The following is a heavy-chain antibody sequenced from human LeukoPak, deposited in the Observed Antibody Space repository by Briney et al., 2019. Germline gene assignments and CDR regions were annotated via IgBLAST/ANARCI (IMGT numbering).Heavy chain of an antibody. CDR2: IYYSGST. V-gene: IGHV4-59*01. Sequence: SETLSLTCTVSGGSINNYYWSWIRQPPGKGLEWIGYIYYSGSTNYNPSLKSRVTISVDTSKNQISLKLSSVTAADTAVYYCARGLRFLEWFPDAFDIWGQGTMVTVSS. D-gene: IGHD3-3*01. J-gene: IGHJ3*02. CDR1: GGSINNYY. CDR3: ARGLRFLEWFPDAFDI.